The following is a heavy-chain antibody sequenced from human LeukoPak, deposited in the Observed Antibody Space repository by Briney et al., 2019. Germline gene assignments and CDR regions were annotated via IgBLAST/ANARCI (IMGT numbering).Heavy chain of an antibody. D-gene: IGHD2-15*01. J-gene: IGHJ4*02. CDR2: MNPNSGNT. V-gene: IGHV1-8*01. CDR1: GYTFTSYD. Sequence: ASVKVSCKASGYTFTSYDINWVRQATGQGLEWMGWMNPNSGNTGYAQKFQGRVTMTRKTSISTAYMELSSLRSEDTAVYYCVLRGVAANEVVDYWGQGTLVTVSS. CDR3: VLRGVAANEVVDY.